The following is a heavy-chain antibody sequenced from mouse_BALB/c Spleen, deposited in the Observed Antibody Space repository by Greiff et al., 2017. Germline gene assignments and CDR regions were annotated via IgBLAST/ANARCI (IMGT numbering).Heavy chain of an antibody. V-gene: IGHV3-8*02. Sequence: VQLKESGPSLVKPSQTLSLTCSVTGDSITSGYWNWIRKFPGNKLEYMGYISYSGSTYYNPSLKSRISITRDTSKNQYYLQLNSVTTEDTATYYCARWTMITTTGYYYAMDYWGQGTSVTVSS. CDR3: ARWTMITTTGYYYAMDY. D-gene: IGHD2-4*01. CDR1: GDSITSGY. CDR2: ISYSGST. J-gene: IGHJ4*01.